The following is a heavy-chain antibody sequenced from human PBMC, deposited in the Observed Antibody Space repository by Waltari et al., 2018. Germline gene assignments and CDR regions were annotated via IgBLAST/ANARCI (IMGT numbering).Heavy chain of an antibody. CDR3: AKDFGYSYGFFDQ. Sequence: EVQLVESGGVVVQPGGSLRLSCAASGVTFDDYAMHWVRQAPGKGLEWVSLISWDGRKMDYADSVKGRFIISRDNSKNSLYLQINSLRAEDTALYFCAKDFGYSYGFFDQWGQGTLVTVSS. V-gene: IGHV3-43D*03. D-gene: IGHD5-18*01. CDR1: GVTFDDYA. CDR2: ISWDGRKM. J-gene: IGHJ4*02.